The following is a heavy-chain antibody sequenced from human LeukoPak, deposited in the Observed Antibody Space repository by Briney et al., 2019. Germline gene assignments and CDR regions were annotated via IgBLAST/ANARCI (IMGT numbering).Heavy chain of an antibody. CDR1: GFTVSSNY. CDR3: ARYYYGSSGYYDDY. D-gene: IGHD3-22*01. J-gene: IGHJ4*02. Sequence: GGSLRLSCAASGFTVSSNYMSWVRQAPGKGLEWVSVIYSGGSTYYADSVKGRFTISRDNSKNTLYLQMNSLRAEDTAAYYCARYYYGSSGYYDDYWGQGTLVTVSS. CDR2: IYSGGST. V-gene: IGHV3-53*01.